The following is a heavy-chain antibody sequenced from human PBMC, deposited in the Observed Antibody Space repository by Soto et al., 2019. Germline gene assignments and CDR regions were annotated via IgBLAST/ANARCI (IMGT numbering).Heavy chain of an antibody. D-gene: IGHD6-19*01. CDR2: MYYNERT. CDR1: GGSIGGFY. V-gene: IGHV4-59*01. Sequence: SETLSLTCTVSGGSIGGFYWSWIRQPPGKGLEWIGNMYYNERTNHNPSLKSRVTILIDTSKIQFSLKLSSVTAADTAVYYCAIFLGFGSGWYGGDYYYYGMDVWGQGTTVTVSS. CDR3: AIFLGFGSGWYGGDYYYYGMDV. J-gene: IGHJ6*02.